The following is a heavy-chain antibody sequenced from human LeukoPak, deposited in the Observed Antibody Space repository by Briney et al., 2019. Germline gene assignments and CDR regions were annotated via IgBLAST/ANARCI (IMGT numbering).Heavy chain of an antibody. J-gene: IGHJ4*02. CDR1: DGSISSSSYY. Sequence: SETLSLTCTVSDGSISSSSYYWGWIRQPPGKGLEWIGSIYYSGSTYYNPSLKSRVTISVDTSKNQFSLKLSSVTAADTAVYYCARDLQEGLTGYYSTFDYWGQGTLVTVSS. V-gene: IGHV4-39*07. CDR2: IYYSGST. CDR3: ARDLQEGLTGYYSTFDY. D-gene: IGHD3-9*01.